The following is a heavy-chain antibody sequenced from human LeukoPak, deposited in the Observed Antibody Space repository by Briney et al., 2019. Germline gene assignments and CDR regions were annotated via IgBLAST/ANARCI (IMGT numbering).Heavy chain of an antibody. CDR3: ARDYWGSLDY. V-gene: IGHV4-59*01. J-gene: IGHJ4*02. D-gene: IGHD7-27*01. Sequence: SETLSLTCTVSGGSISSYYWSWIRQPPGKGLEWIGYIYYSGSTNYNPSLKSRVTISVDTSENQISLNLTSVTAADTAVYYCARDYWGSLDYWGQGILVTVSS. CDR2: IYYSGST. CDR1: GGSISSYY.